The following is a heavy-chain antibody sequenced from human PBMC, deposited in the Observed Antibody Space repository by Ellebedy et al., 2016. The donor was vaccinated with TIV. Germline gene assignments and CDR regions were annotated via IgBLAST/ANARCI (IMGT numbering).Heavy chain of an antibody. CDR2: IYYSGRP. CDR1: GGSISSSSYY. V-gene: IGHV4-39*01. Sequence: MPSETLSLTCTVSGGSISSSSYYWGWIRKPPGKGLGGIGSIYYSGRPYYNPSLKSRVTISVDTSKNQFSLKLCSVTAADTAVYYCARQGHSSGWYVGEYYFDYWGQGTLVTVSS. CDR3: ARQGHSSGWYVGEYYFDY. J-gene: IGHJ4*02. D-gene: IGHD6-19*01.